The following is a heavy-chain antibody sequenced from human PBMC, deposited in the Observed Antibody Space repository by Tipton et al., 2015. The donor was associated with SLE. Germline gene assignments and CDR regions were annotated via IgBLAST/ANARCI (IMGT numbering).Heavy chain of an antibody. V-gene: IGHV3-30*04. J-gene: IGHJ4*02. CDR2: ISYDGSNK. Sequence: SLRLSCAASGFTFGLYAMSWVRQAPGKGLEWVALISYDGSNKYYADSVKGRFTISRDNSKNTLYLQMNSLRGEDTAVHYCASSLLAGIDYWGQGTLVTVSS. CDR3: ASSLLAGIDY. CDR1: GFTFGLYA. D-gene: IGHD3-10*01.